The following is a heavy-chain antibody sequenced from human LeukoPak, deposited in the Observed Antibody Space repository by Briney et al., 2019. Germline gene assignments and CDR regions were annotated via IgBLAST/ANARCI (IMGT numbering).Heavy chain of an antibody. V-gene: IGHV4-30-2*01. Sequence: SETLSLTCAVSGGSISSGGYSWSWIRQPPGKGLEWIGYIYHSGSTYYNPSLKSRVTISVDRSKNQFSLKLSSVTAADTAVYYCAIAPYCGGDCYSGARFDPWGQGTLVTVSS. J-gene: IGHJ5*02. CDR2: IYHSGST. CDR3: AIAPYCGGDCYSGARFDP. D-gene: IGHD2-21*02. CDR1: GGSISSGGYS.